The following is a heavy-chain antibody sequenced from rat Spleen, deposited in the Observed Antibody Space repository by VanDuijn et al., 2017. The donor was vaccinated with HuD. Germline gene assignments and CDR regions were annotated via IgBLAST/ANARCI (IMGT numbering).Heavy chain of an antibody. Sequence: EVQLVESGGGLVQPGRSLKLSCAASGFTFSDYYMAWVRQAPKKGLEWVASISYEGSRNYYGDSVKGRFTISRDNAKSTLYLQMNSVRSEDTATYYGSRQPLFAIAAISPFDYCGQVVMVTVSS. V-gene: IGHV5-22*01. J-gene: IGHJ2*01. CDR2: ISYEGSRN. CDR1: GFTFSDYY. CDR3: SRQPLFAIAAISPFDY. D-gene: IGHD1-2*01.